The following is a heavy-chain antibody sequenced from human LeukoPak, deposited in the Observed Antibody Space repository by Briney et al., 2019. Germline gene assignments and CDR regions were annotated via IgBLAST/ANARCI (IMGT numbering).Heavy chain of an antibody. D-gene: IGHD6-19*01. V-gene: IGHV3-7*05. CDR1: GFTFSTYW. J-gene: IGHJ4*02. CDR2: IKDNGNEE. CDR3: ARDNGGTGWVH. Sequence: GGSLRLSCAASGFTFSTYWMSWVRQAPGTGLEWVANIKDNGNEEHYGDSVKGRFTISRDNAKNSLYLQMDSLRPEDSAVYYCARDNGGTGWVHWGQGTLVTVSS.